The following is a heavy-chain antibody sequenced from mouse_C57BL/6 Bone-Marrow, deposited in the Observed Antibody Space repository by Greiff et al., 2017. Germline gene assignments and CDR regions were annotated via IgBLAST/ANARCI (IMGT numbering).Heavy chain of an antibody. J-gene: IGHJ3*01. CDR1: GYTFTSYW. D-gene: IGHD2-3*01. V-gene: IGHV1-59*01. Sequence: QVQLQQPGAELVRPGTSVKLSCKASGYTFTSYWMHWVKQRPGHGLEWIGVIDPSDSYTNYNQKFKGKATLTVDTSSSTAYMQLSSLTSEDSAVYYCAREDGYYLAYWGQGTLVTVSA. CDR2: IDPSDSYT. CDR3: AREDGYYLAY.